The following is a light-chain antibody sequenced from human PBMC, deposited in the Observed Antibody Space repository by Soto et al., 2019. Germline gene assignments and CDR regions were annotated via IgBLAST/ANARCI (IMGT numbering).Light chain of an antibody. CDR1: SSNIGSSY. Sequence: QSVLTQPPSTSGTPGQRVTISCSGSSSNIGSSYVFWFQHLPGTAPKLLMYNNNQRPSGVPDRVSASKSGTSASLAISGLRSEDEADYYCAAWDDRVSGYVFGTGTELTVL. CDR2: NNN. V-gene: IGLV1-47*02. J-gene: IGLJ1*01. CDR3: AAWDDRVSGYV.